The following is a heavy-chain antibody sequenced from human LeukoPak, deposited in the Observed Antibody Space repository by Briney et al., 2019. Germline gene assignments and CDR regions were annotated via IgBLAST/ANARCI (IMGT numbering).Heavy chain of an antibody. CDR1: GYTLTELS. J-gene: IGHJ4*02. Sequence: ASVKVSCKVSGYTLTELSMHWVRQAPGKGLEWMGGLDPEDGETIYAQKFQGRVTMTEDTSTDTAYMELSSLRSEDTAVYYCATDVPPDYKENYWGQGTLVTVSS. CDR2: LDPEDGET. CDR3: ATDVPPDYKENY. D-gene: IGHD4-11*01. V-gene: IGHV1-24*01.